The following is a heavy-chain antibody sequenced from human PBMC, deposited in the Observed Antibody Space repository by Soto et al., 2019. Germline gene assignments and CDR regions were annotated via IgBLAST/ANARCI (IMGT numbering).Heavy chain of an antibody. CDR3: ARRPYCSGGSCYPEDHWFDS. V-gene: IGHV5-51*01. Sequence: PGESLKISCKGSGYSFTSYWIGWVRQMLGKGLEWMGIIYPGDSDTRYSPTFQGQVTISADKSISTAYLQWSSLKASDTAMYYCARRPYCSGGSCYPEDHWFDSWGQGTLVTVSS. CDR1: GYSFTSYW. D-gene: IGHD2-15*01. J-gene: IGHJ5*01. CDR2: IYPGDSDT.